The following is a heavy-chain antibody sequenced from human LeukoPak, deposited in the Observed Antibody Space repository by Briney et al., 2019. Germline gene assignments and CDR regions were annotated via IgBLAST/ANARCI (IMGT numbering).Heavy chain of an antibody. V-gene: IGHV4-59*12. D-gene: IGHD3-10*01. J-gene: IGHJ4*02. CDR2: IYYSGST. CDR1: GGSISSYY. CDR3: ARAKLWFGELWTFDY. Sequence: SETLSLTCTVSGGSISSYYWSWIRQPPGKGLEWIGYIYYSGSTYYNPSLKSRVTISVDTSKNQFSLKLSSVTAADTAVYYCARAKLWFGELWTFDYWGQGTLVTVSS.